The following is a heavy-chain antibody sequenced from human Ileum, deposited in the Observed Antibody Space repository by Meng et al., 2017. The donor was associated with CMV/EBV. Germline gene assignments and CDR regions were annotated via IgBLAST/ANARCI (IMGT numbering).Heavy chain of an antibody. CDR1: GFTFSSYA. Sequence: GGPLRLPCAAPGFTFSSYAMHWVRQAPGKGLEWVAVISYDESNKYYADFVKGRFTISRNNSKDTLYLQMNSLRDEDTAGYYCAKDGRIAARYNYYGMDVWGQGTTVTVSS. V-gene: IGHV3-30-3*02. D-gene: IGHD6-6*01. CDR2: ISYDESNK. CDR3: AKDGRIAARYNYYGMDV. J-gene: IGHJ6*02.